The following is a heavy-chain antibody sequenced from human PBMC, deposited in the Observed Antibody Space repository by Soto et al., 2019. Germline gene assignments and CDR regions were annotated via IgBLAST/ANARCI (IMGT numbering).Heavy chain of an antibody. CDR3: ATLARRSYGMDV. V-gene: IGHV3-74*02. Sequence: EVQLVESGGGLVQPGGSLRLSCAASGFTFSSYWMHWVRQAPGKGLVWVSRINSGGSSTSYADSVKGRFTISRDNAKNTLYLQMNSLRAEDTAVYYCATLARRSYGMDVWGQGTTVTVSS. CDR1: GFTFSSYW. CDR2: INSGGSST. J-gene: IGHJ6*02.